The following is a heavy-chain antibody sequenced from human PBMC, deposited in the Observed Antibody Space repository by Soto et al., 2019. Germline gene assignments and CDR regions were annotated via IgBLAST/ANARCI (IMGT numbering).Heavy chain of an antibody. CDR3: ARVERGTATTVVDAFDI. D-gene: IGHD1-1*01. V-gene: IGHV4-34*01. CDR2: MSHSGGT. Sequence: QVQLQQWGAGLLKPSETLSLTCAVYGGFVTSGSYYWSWIRQPPGKGLEWIGEMSHSGGTHFNPSLKSRGTISVDTSKNQFNLKMSSGTAADSVLYYGARVERGTATTVVDAFDIWGPGKMVTVS. J-gene: IGHJ3*02. CDR1: GGFVTSGSYY.